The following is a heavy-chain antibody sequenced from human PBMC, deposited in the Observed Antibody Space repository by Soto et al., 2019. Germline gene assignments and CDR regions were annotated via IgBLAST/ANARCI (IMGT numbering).Heavy chain of an antibody. CDR1: GGAFNNYA. D-gene: IGHD1-20*01. J-gene: IGHJ6*02. CDR2: IIPLHNTS. Sequence: QVQLLQSGAEVKKPGSSVKVSCKVSGGAFNNYALNWVRHGTGLGLEWLGGIIPLHNTSNYSLKFLGRVTVTADISSTTVYMELNSLTSDDTATYYCASWSNWNPLYYDGLDVWGQGTTVTVSS. CDR3: ASWSNWNPLYYDGLDV. V-gene: IGHV1-69*06.